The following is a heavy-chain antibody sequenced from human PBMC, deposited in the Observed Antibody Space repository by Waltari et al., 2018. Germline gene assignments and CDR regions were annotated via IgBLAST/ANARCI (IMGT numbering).Heavy chain of an antibody. D-gene: IGHD2-8*01. Sequence: QVQLVESGGGVVQPGRSLRLSCSASGCTFSSYGMHWVRQVPGKGLEWVAVISYDGSNKYYADSVKGRFTISRDNSKNTLYLQMNSLRAEDTAVYYCAKDFLTKMALYYGMDVWGQGTTVTVSS. V-gene: IGHV3-30*18. CDR3: AKDFLTKMALYYGMDV. CDR2: ISYDGSNK. CDR1: GCTFSSYG. J-gene: IGHJ6*02.